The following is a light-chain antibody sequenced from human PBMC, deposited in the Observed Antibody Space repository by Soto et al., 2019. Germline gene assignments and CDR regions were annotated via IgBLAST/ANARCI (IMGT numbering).Light chain of an antibody. CDR3: VSFTTSRSYV. Sequence: QSALTQPASVSGSPGQSITISCTGTSSDVGAYIFVSWYQQHPGKAPKLMIYDIINRPSGVSNRFSGSKSGNTASLTISGLQAEDKADYYCVSFTTSRSYVFGTGTKLTVL. V-gene: IGLV2-14*03. J-gene: IGLJ1*01. CDR1: SSDVGAYIF. CDR2: DII.